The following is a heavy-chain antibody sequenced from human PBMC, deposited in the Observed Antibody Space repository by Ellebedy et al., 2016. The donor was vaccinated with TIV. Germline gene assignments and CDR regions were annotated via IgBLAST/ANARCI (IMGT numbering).Heavy chain of an antibody. CDR2: VTPDGTST. V-gene: IGHV3-74*01. D-gene: IGHD3-16*01. Sequence: GESLKISCEASGFTFSDYWMHWVRQVPGKGLVWVSRVTPDGTSTNYADSVRGRFTISRDNAKNMVFLQMNSLRAEDTAVYYCARGSGVGDNWGKGTLVTVSS. CDR3: ARGSGVGDN. CDR1: GFTFSDYW. J-gene: IGHJ1*01.